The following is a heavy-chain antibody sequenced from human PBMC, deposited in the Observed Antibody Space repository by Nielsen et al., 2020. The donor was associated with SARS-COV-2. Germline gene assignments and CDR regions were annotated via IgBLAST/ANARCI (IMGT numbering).Heavy chain of an antibody. Sequence: GGSLRLSCAASGFTFSTYSMTWVRQAPGKGLEWIPPISSSGSTIYYADSVKGRLFISRDNAQNSLFLQMNSLRAEDTAVYYCARAPSGYTYGSHFDNWGQGTLVTVSS. D-gene: IGHD5-18*01. CDR3: ARAPSGYTYGSHFDN. CDR2: ISSSGSTI. CDR1: GFTFSTYS. V-gene: IGHV3-21*01. J-gene: IGHJ4*02.